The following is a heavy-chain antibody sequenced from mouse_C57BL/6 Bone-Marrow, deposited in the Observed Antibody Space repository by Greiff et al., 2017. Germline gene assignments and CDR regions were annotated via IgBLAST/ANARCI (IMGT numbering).Heavy chain of an antibody. CDR3: ARWGAQASS. Sequence: VQLQQPGAELVKPGASVKLSCKASGYTFTSYWMHWVKQRPGQGLEWIGMIHPNSGSTNYNEKSKSKATLTVDKSSSTAYMQLSSLTSEDSAVYYCARWGAQASSWGQGTTLTVSS. D-gene: IGHD3-2*02. CDR2: IHPNSGST. J-gene: IGHJ2*01. V-gene: IGHV1-64*01. CDR1: GYTFTSYW.